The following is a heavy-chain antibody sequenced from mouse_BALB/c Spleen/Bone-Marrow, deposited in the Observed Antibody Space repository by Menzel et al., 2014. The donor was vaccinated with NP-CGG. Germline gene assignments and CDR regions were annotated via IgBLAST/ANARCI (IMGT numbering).Heavy chain of an antibody. CDR2: ISPRSGST. CDR3: TRIFDY. V-gene: IGHV1S22*01. J-gene: IGHJ2*01. CDR1: GYIFANYC. Sequence: LQQSGSELVRPGASVKLSCKASGYIFANYCMHWVKQRHGQGLEWIGNISPRSGSTNYDEKFKSKATLTVDTSSATAYMYLNSLTSEDSAVYYCTRIFDYWGQGTILTVSS.